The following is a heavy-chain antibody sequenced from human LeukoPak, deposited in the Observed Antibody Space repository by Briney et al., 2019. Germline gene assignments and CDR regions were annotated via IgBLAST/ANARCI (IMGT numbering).Heavy chain of an antibody. CDR2: INPSGGST. CDR1: GYTFTSYY. CDR3: ARDSPDSLPPYYYGMDV. J-gene: IGHJ6*02. V-gene: IGHV1-46*01. D-gene: IGHD2-15*01. Sequence: GASVKVSCKAPGYTFTSYYMHWVRQAPGQGLEWMGIINPSGGSTSYAQRFQGRVTMTRDTSTSTVYMELSSLRSEDTAVYYCARDSPDSLPPYYYGMDVWGQGTTVTVSS.